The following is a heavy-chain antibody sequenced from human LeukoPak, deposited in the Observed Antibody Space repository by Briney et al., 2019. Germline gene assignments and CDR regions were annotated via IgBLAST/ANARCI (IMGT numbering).Heavy chain of an antibody. J-gene: IGHJ3*02. CDR1: GFTFYDYA. Sequence: GGSLRLSCAASGFTFYDYAMHWVRQAPGKGLEWVSGISWNSGSIGYADSVKGRFTISRDNAKNSLYLQMNSLRAEDTALYYCAKDIRSGDSSGSGAFDIWGQGTMVTVSS. CDR2: ISWNSGSI. D-gene: IGHD6-19*01. V-gene: IGHV3-9*01. CDR3: AKDIRSGDSSGSGAFDI.